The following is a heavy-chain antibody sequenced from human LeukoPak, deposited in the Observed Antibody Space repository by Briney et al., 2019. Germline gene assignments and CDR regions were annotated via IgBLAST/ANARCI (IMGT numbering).Heavy chain of an antibody. Sequence: ASVKVPCKASGYSFTDYGFNWVRQAPGQGLEWMGWISAHNGYTNYAQKLQGRVTMTTDTSTSTAYMELRSLTSDDTAVYYCARDLAYCGSVCYFTFDIWGQGTMVTVSS. D-gene: IGHD2-21*02. CDR1: GYSFTDYG. V-gene: IGHV1-18*01. J-gene: IGHJ3*02. CDR2: ISAHNGYT. CDR3: ARDLAYCGSVCYFTFDI.